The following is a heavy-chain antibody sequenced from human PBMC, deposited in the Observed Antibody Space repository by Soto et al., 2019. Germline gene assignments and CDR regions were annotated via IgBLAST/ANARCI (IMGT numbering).Heavy chain of an antibody. CDR1: GFTFSSYW. J-gene: IGHJ6*03. D-gene: IGHD3-10*01. CDR2: IKQDGGEK. Sequence: GGSLRLSCAASGFTFSSYWMSWVRQAPGKGLEWVANIKQDGGEKYYVDSVKGRFIISRDNAKNSLYLQMNSLRAEDTAVYYCARVYRWFGELLFNYYYYYMDVWGKGTTVTVSS. CDR3: ARVYRWFGELLFNYYYYYMDV. V-gene: IGHV3-7*01.